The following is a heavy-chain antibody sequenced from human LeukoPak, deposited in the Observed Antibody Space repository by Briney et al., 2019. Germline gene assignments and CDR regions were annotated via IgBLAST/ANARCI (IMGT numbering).Heavy chain of an antibody. D-gene: IGHD1-26*01. Sequence: GGSLRLSCTASGFNFSSFAMSWVRRTPGKGLEWVSGISGSGDNTLYADSVKGRFTISRDNSKNTLYLEMNSLRAEDTAIYYCAKMKGHPLPKYYMDVWGQGTTVTVSS. CDR1: GFNFSSFA. CDR2: ISGSGDNT. V-gene: IGHV3-23*01. J-gene: IGHJ6*01. CDR3: AKMKGHPLPKYYMDV.